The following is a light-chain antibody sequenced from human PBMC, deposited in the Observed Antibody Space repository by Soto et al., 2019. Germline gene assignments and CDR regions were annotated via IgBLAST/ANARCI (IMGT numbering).Light chain of an antibody. CDR1: SSDVGSYNL. J-gene: IGLJ1*01. V-gene: IGLV2-23*01. CDR2: EDN. CDR3: CSYAGSGDV. Sequence: QSVLTQPASVSGSRGQWITISCTGTSSDVGSYNLVSWYQQHPGKAPKLMIYEDNKRPSGVSNRFSGSKSGNTASLTISGLQAEDEADYYCCSYAGSGDVFGGGTKLTVL.